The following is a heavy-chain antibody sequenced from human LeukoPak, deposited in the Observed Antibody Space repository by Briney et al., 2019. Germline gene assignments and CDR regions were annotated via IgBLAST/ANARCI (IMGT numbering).Heavy chain of an antibody. J-gene: IGHJ4*02. CDR1: GGSISSGGYY. V-gene: IGHV4-31*03. CDR3: ARDLAAGAGYFNY. Sequence: SETLSLTCTVSGGSISSGGYYWSWIRQHPGKGLEWIGYIDYGGSTYYSPSLKSRIIISVDTSKTQFSLKLSSVTAADTAVYYCARDLAAGAGYFNYWGQGTLVTVSS. CDR2: IDYGGST. D-gene: IGHD6-25*01.